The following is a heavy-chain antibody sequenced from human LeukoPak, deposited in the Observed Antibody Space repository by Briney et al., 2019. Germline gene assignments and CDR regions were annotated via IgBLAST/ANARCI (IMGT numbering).Heavy chain of an antibody. Sequence: GGSLRLSCAASGFTFSSYAMSWVRQAPGKGLERVASINEDGSEKVYVDSVKGRFTISRDNAKNSLYLQMDSLRGDDTAVYYCARKGGSPDYWGQGTLVTVSS. CDR1: GFTFSSYA. D-gene: IGHD6-13*01. J-gene: IGHJ4*02. CDR3: ARKGGSPDY. CDR2: INEDGSEK. V-gene: IGHV3-7*03.